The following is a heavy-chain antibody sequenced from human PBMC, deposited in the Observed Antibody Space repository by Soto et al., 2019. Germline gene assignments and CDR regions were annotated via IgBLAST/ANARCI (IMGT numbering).Heavy chain of an antibody. V-gene: IGHV1-58*02. D-gene: IGHD3-10*01. J-gene: IGHJ4*01. CDR3: ARAPRGNYGYPSYFDY. Sequence: SVKVSCKASGFTLATSAMQWVRQARGQRLEWIGWIVVGSGNTNYAQKFQERVTITRDMSTSTAYMELNSLRSEDTAVYYCARAPRGNYGYPSYFDYWGQ. CDR2: IVVGSGNT. CDR1: GFTLATSA.